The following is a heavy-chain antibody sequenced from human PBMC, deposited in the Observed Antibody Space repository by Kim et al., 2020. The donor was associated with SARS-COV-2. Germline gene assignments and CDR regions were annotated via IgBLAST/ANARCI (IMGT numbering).Heavy chain of an antibody. CDR2: MNPNSGNT. CDR3: VRGPGCISTSCPYYFDY. D-gene: IGHD2-2*01. Sequence: ASVKVSCKASGYTFTSYDINWVRQATGQGLEWMGWMNPNSGNTGYAQKFQGRVTMTRNTSISTAYMELSSLRSEDTAVYYCVRGPGCISTSCPYYFDYWGQGTLGTVAS. CDR1: GYTFTSYD. J-gene: IGHJ4*02. V-gene: IGHV1-8*01.